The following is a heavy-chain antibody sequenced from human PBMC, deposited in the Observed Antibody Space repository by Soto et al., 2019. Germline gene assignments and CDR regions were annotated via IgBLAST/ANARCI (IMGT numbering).Heavy chain of an antibody. CDR2: IIPIFGTA. CDR1: GGTFSSYA. V-gene: IGHV1-69*13. CDR3: ARITNYYDSSGYPKTFDY. D-gene: IGHD3-22*01. Sequence: ASVKVSCKASGGTFSSYAISWVRQAPGQGLEWMGGIIPIFGTANYAQKFQGRVTITADESTSTAYMELSSLRSEDTAVYYCARITNYYDSSGYPKTFDYWGQGTLVTVSS. J-gene: IGHJ4*02.